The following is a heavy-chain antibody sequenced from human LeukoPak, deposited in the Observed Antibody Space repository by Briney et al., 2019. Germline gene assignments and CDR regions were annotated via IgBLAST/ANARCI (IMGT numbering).Heavy chain of an antibody. Sequence: SETLSLTCTVSGGSVSNDNHCWSWIRQPPGKGLEWIGYVNYSGSTKYNPSLKSRVSISADTSRSQVSLKLSSVTAADTAVYYCARDRGGFTYGEYYFDYWGQGSLATVSS. CDR3: ARDRGGFTYGEYYFDY. CDR2: VNYSGST. J-gene: IGHJ4*02. V-gene: IGHV4-61*01. CDR1: GGSVSNDNHC. D-gene: IGHD2-15*01.